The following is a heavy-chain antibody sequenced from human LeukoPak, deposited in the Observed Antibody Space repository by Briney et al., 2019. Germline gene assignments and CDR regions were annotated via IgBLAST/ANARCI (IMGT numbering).Heavy chain of an antibody. CDR1: GFTFSSYA. D-gene: IGHD3-3*01. V-gene: IGHV3-23*01. CDR2: ISGSGGST. Sequence: TGGSLRLSCAASGFTFSSYAMSWVRQAPGKGLEWVSAISGSGGSTYYADSVKGQFTISRDNSKNTLYLQMNSLRAEDTAVYYCAKPLRFLEWLSPFDYWGQGTLVTVSS. J-gene: IGHJ4*02. CDR3: AKPLRFLEWLSPFDY.